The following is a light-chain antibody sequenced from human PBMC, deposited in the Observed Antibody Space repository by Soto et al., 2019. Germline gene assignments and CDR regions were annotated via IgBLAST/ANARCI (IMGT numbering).Light chain of an antibody. CDR2: EVS. CDR1: SRDVGGYNY. Sequence: GTSRDVGGYNYVSWYQQHPGKAPKLMIYEVSNRPSGVSNRFSGSKSGNTASLTISGLQAEDEADYYCSSYTSSSTHFVFGTGTKVTVL. CDR3: SSYTSSSTHFV. J-gene: IGLJ1*01. V-gene: IGLV2-14*01.